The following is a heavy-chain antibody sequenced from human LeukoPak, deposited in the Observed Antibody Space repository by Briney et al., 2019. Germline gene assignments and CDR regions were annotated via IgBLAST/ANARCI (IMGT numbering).Heavy chain of an antibody. CDR2: ISSDGTNE. Sequence: PGRSLRLSCAASGFSFSTYTMHWVRQAPGKGLEWVAVISSDGTNENYADSVKGRFTISRDNSKNTLYLQMNTLRAENTAVYYCAREKYCTITDCLHGRFYFNCWGQGTLVTVSS. V-gene: IGHV3-30*04. CDR3: AREKYCTITDCLHGRFYFNC. J-gene: IGHJ4*02. CDR1: GFSFSTYT. D-gene: IGHD2-8*01.